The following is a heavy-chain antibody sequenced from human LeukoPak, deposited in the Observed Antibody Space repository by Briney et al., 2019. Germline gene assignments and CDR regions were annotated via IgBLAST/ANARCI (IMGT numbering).Heavy chain of an antibody. Sequence: PGGSLRLSCAAPGFPFSSFWVNWVRQTPGRGLEWLANIRPDGSEQYYVDSVRGRFTISRDNAKNSVYLDMNNLRVDDTGVYYCPGGNSSRSPLAYWGQGTLVTVSS. CDR2: IRPDGSEQ. J-gene: IGHJ4*02. V-gene: IGHV3-7*01. D-gene: IGHD1/OR15-1a*01. CDR1: GFPFSSFW. CDR3: PGGNSSRSPLAY.